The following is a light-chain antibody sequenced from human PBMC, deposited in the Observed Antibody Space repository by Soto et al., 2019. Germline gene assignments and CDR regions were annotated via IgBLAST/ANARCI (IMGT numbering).Light chain of an antibody. CDR3: AAWDDSLNGYV. Sequence: QSVLTQPPSVSEAPRQRVTISCSGSNSNIGNNGVNWYQQLPGKAPKLLMYYDNLLPSGVSDRFSGSRSGTSASLAISGLQSEDEADDYCAAWDDSLNGYVFGAGTKLTVL. V-gene: IGLV1-36*01. CDR2: YDN. CDR1: NSNIGNNG. J-gene: IGLJ1*01.